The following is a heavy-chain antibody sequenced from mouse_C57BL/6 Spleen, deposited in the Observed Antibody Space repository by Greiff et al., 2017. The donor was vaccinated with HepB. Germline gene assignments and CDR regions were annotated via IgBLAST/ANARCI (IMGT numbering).Heavy chain of an antibody. CDR2: IDPSDSYT. D-gene: IGHD2-3*01. V-gene: IGHV1-69*01. CDR1: GYTFTSYW. Sequence: QVQLQQPGAELVMPGASVKLSCKASGYTFTSYWMHWVKQRPGQGLEWIGEIDPSDSYTNYNQKFKGKSTLTVDKSSSTAYMQLSSLTSEDSAVYYCARRDGYYSYYYAMDYWGQGTSVTVSS. J-gene: IGHJ4*01. CDR3: ARRDGYYSYYYAMDY.